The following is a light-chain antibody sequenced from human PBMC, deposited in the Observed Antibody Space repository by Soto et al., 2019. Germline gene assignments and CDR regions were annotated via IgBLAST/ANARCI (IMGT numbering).Light chain of an antibody. CDR2: DVS. J-gene: IGLJ1*01. CDR1: SSDIGGFYH. V-gene: IGLV2-14*03. Sequence: QSALTQPASVSDSPGQSITISCIGTSSDIGGFYHVSWHQQHPGKAPKLIIYDVSHRPSGVSNRFSGSKTGNAASLIISGLQAEDEADYYCSSYTSSSSYVFGSGTKVTVL. CDR3: SSYTSSSSYV.